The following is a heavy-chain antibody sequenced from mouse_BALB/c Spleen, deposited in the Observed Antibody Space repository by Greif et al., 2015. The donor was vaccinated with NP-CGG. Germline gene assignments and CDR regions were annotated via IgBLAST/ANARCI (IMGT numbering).Heavy chain of an antibody. Sequence: QVQLQQSGPGLVQPSQSLSITCTVSGFSLTSYGVHWVRQSPGKGLEWLGVIWSGGSTDYNAAFISRLSISKDNSKSQVFFKMNSLQANDTVIYYCARGATAMYYFDYWGQGTTLTVSS. V-gene: IGHV2-2*02. D-gene: IGHD1-2*01. CDR2: IWSGGST. J-gene: IGHJ2*01. CDR3: ARGATAMYYFDY. CDR1: GFSLTSYG.